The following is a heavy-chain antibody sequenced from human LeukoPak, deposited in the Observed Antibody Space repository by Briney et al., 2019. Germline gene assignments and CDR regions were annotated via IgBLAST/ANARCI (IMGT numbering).Heavy chain of an antibody. D-gene: IGHD5-12*01. CDR2: IKQDGSEK. Sequence: GGSLRLSCAASGFTFSSYWMSWVRQAPGKGLEWVANIKQDGSEKYYVDSVKGRFTISRDNAKNSLYLQMNSLRAEDTAVYYCTKSRISFSGQADHWGQGTLVTVSS. V-gene: IGHV3-7*01. CDR1: GFTFSSYW. J-gene: IGHJ4*02. CDR3: TKSRISFSGQADH.